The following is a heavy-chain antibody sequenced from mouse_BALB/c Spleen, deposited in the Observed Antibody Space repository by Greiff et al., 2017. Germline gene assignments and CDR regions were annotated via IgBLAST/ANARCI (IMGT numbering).Heavy chain of an antibody. CDR1: GFTFSSYG. V-gene: IGHV5-6*02. J-gene: IGHJ2*01. CDR2: ISSGGSYT. CDR3: ARRGEYGSDY. Sequence: EVKLMESGGDLVKPGGSLKLSCAASGFTFSSYGMSWVRQTPDKRLEWVATISSGGSYTYYPDSVKGRFTISRDNAKNTLYLQMSSLKSEDTAMYYCARRGEYGSDYWGQGTTLTVSS. D-gene: IGHD2-10*02.